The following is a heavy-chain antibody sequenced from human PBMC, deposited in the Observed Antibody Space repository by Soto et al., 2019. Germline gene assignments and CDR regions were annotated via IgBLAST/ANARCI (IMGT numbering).Heavy chain of an antibody. Sequence: LSVTCAVYGGPFSGYYWIWIRQPPGKGLEWIGEINHSGSTNYNPSLKSRVTISVDTSKNQFSLKLSSVTAADTAVYYCAREPYYYDSSGYYWRPFDYWGQGTLVTVSS. J-gene: IGHJ4*02. D-gene: IGHD3-22*01. CDR2: INHSGST. V-gene: IGHV4-34*01. CDR1: GGPFSGYY. CDR3: AREPYYYDSSGYYWRPFDY.